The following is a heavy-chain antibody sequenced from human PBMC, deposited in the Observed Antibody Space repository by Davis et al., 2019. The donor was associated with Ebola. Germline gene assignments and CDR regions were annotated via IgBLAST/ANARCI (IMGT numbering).Heavy chain of an antibody. CDR2: IKSRSDSGTT. CDR1: GFTFTNAW. J-gene: IGHJ6*02. D-gene: IGHD3-10*01. Sequence: GESLKISCAASGFTFTNAWMNWVRQAPGKGLEWVGRIKSRSDSGTTDYVAPVNGRFSMSRDDSKNTLYLQMNDLKIEDTAVYYCTTRRGGMDVWGQGTTVTVSS. CDR3: TTRRGGMDV. V-gene: IGHV3-15*07.